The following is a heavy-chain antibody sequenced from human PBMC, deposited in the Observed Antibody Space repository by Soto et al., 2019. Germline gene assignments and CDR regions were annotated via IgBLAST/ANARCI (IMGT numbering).Heavy chain of an antibody. CDR1: GGSISSGGYY. D-gene: IGHD3-3*01. J-gene: IGHJ4*02. V-gene: IGHV4-31*03. CDR3: ARARPPDFWSGYPDY. CDR2: IYYSGST. Sequence: QVQLQESGPGLVKPSQTLSLTCTVSGGSISSGGYYWSWIRQHPGKGLEWIGYIYYSGSTYYNPSLKSRVTISVDTSKNQFSLKLSSVTAADTDVYYCARARPPDFWSGYPDYWGQGTLVTVSS.